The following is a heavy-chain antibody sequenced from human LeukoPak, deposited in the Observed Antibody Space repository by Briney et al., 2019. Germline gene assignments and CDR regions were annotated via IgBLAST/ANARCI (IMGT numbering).Heavy chain of an antibody. CDR1: GYTFTSYG. CDR3: ATDRGYYDSSGYYLDY. CDR2: ISAYNGNT. J-gene: IGHJ4*02. D-gene: IGHD3-22*01. V-gene: IGHV1-18*01. Sequence: ASVKVSCKASGYTFTSYGISWARQAPGQGLEWMGWISAYNGNTNYAQKLQGRVTMTTDTSASTAYMELSSLRSEDTAVYYCATDRGYYDSSGYYLDYWGQGTLVTVSS.